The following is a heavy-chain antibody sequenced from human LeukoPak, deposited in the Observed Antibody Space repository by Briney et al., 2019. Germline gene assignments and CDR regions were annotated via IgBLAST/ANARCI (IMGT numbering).Heavy chain of an antibody. D-gene: IGHD2-2*02. CDR3: ARGIVVVPAAIPGAFDI. V-gene: IGHV3-21*01. CDR2: ISSSSSYI. J-gene: IGHJ3*02. Sequence: PGGSLRLSCAASGFTFSSYSMNWVRQAPGKGLEWVSSISSSSSYIYYADSVKGRFTISRDNAKNSLYLQMNSLRAEDTAVYYCARGIVVVPAAIPGAFDIWGQGTMVTVSP. CDR1: GFTFSSYS.